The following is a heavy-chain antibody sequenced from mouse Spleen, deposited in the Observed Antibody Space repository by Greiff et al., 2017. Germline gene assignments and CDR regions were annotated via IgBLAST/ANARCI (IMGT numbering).Heavy chain of an antibody. D-gene: IGHD2-14*01. CDR2: IHPNSGST. CDR3: ASRGYDGYYYAMDY. J-gene: IGHJ4*01. V-gene: IGHV1-64*01. CDR1: GYTFTSYW. Sequence: QVQLQQPGAELVKPGASVKLSCKASGYTFTSYWMHWVKQRPGQGLEWIGMIHPNSGSTNYNEKFKSKATLTVDKSSSTAYMQLSSLTSEDSAVYYCASRGYDGYYYAMDYWGQGTSVTVSS.